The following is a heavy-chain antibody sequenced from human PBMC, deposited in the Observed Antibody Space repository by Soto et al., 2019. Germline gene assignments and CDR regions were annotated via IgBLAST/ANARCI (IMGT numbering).Heavy chain of an antibody. Sequence: EVQLVESGGGLVQPGGSLRLSCAASGFTVSSNYMSWVRQAPGKGLGWGSVIYSGGSTYYADSVKDRFSISRDKSKNTWFLQMNRLRAEDTAMYYFGRGSQADYQLLRVDYWGQGTLVTVSS. J-gene: IGHJ4*02. CDR2: IYSGGST. CDR1: GFTVSSNY. D-gene: IGHD2-2*01. CDR3: GRGSQADYQLLRVDY. V-gene: IGHV3-66*01.